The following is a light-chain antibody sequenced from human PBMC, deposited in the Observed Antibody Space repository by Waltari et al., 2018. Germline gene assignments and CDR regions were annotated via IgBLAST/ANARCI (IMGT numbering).Light chain of an antibody. V-gene: IGLV3-10*01. CDR3: YSTEPGDNYRGV. CDR2: EDT. CDR1: SLTQKY. Sequence: SYELTQSPSVSVSPGQTVRIPCSGDSLTQKYVCWYQQKSGQAPVLLIYEDTKRPSGIPERFSGSSSGTVATLTLTGAQVDDDADYYCYSTEPGDNYRGVFAGGTKLTVL. J-gene: IGLJ3*02.